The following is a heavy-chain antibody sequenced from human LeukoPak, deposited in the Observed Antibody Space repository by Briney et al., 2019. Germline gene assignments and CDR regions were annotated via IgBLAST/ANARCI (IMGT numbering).Heavy chain of an antibody. V-gene: IGHV3-30*03. D-gene: IGHD3/OR15-3a*01. CDR3: VRESGFWTASGVGRPLDV. Sequence: GGSLRLSCAASGFTFSTYNIHWVRQAPGKGLEWVAAISYDGSDEYYADSVKGRFTISRDNSKTTLYLYMNSLRAEDTAVYYCVRESGFWTASGVGRPLDVWGKGTTVTVSS. J-gene: IGHJ6*04. CDR1: GFTFSTYN. CDR2: ISYDGSDE.